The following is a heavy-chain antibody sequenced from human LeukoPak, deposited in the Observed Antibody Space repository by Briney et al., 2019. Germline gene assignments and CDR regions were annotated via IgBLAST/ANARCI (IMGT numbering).Heavy chain of an antibody. CDR3: ASTTEAVALDY. V-gene: IGHV3-21*01. J-gene: IGHJ4*02. CDR1: GFTFSSYS. D-gene: IGHD6-19*01. Sequence: KPGGSLRLSCAASGFTFSSYSMNWVRQAPGKGLEWVSSISSSSSYIYYAGSVKGRFTISRDNAKNSLYLQMNSLRAEDTAVYYCASTTEAVALDYWGQGTLVTVSS. CDR2: ISSSSSYI.